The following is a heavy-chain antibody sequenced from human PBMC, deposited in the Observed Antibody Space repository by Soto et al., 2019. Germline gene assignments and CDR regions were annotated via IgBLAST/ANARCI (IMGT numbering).Heavy chain of an antibody. J-gene: IGHJ4*02. Sequence: HVELVQSGADVKKPGASVTISCKASGYTFTDYALHWVRQAPGQRLEWLGWMNAGVGNTLYSQKFQGRITITRDTSASTAYMELNSLKSEDTAIYYCAGATGYTFGSLNYWGPGTLVTVSS. CDR2: MNAGVGNT. V-gene: IGHV1-3*01. CDR1: GYTFTDYA. D-gene: IGHD5-18*01. CDR3: AGATGYTFGSLNY.